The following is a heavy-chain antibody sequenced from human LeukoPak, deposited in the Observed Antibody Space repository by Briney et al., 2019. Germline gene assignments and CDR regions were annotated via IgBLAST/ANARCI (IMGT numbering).Heavy chain of an antibody. CDR1: GGSFSGYY. D-gene: IGHD3-3*01. CDR3: ARYDFNKYFDY. Sequence: SETLSLTCAVYGGSFSGYYWSWIRQPPGKGLEWIGEINHSGSTNYNPSLKSRVTISVDTSKNQFSLKLSSVTAADTAVYYCARYDFNKYFDYWGQGILVTVSS. J-gene: IGHJ4*02. CDR2: INHSGST. V-gene: IGHV4-34*01.